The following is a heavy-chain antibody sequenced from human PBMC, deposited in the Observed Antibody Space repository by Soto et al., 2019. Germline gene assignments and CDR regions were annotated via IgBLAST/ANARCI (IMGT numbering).Heavy chain of an antibody. D-gene: IGHD2-2*01. CDR3: AHRVFPFYCSSTSCYGRARTDAFDI. V-gene: IGHV2-5*02. J-gene: IGHJ3*02. Sequence: SGPTLVKPTQTLTLTCTFSGFSLSTSGVGVGWIRQPPGKALEWLALIYWDDDKRYSPSLKSRLTITKDTSKNQVVLTMTNMDPVDTATYYCAHRVFPFYCSSTSCYGRARTDAFDIWGQGTMVTVSS. CDR1: GFSLSTSGVG. CDR2: IYWDDDK.